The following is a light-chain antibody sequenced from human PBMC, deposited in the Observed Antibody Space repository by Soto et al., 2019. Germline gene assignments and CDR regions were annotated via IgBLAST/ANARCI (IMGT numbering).Light chain of an antibody. CDR3: QHYNSYSEA. V-gene: IGKV1-27*01. J-gene: IGKJ1*01. CDR2: AAS. Sequence: DIQMTQSPSSLSASVGDRVTITCRASQGITDYLAWYQQKPGQVPNLLIYAASTLQSGVPSRFSGSGSGTDFTLTITGLQPEDVATYYCQHYNSYSEAFGQGTKVELK. CDR1: QGITDY.